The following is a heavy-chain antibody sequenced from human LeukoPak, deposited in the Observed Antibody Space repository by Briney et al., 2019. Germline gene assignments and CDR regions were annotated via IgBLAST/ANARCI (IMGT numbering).Heavy chain of an antibody. Sequence: PSETLSLTCTVSGVSISSSSYYWGWIRQPPGKGLEWIGSMYYSGSTYYNPSLKSRVTISVDTSKNQFSLKLSSVTAADTAVYYCASITLRVLDYWGQGTLVTVSS. J-gene: IGHJ4*02. CDR3: ASITLRVLDY. CDR1: GVSISSSSYY. D-gene: IGHD3-3*01. CDR2: MYYSGST. V-gene: IGHV4-39*01.